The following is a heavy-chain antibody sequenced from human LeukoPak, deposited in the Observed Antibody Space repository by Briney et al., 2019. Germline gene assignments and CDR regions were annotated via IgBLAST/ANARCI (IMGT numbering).Heavy chain of an antibody. D-gene: IGHD6-19*01. CDR2: IYSGGTT. J-gene: IGHJ4*02. V-gene: IGHV3-53*05. Sequence: GGSLRLSCAVSGFTVSSNYMSWVRQAPVKGLEWVSVIYSGGTTYYYADSVKGRFTISTDNSKNTLYLQMNSLRAEDTAVYYCARDQPYSSGWYSDYWGQGTLVTVSS. CDR3: ARDQPYSSGWYSDY. CDR1: GFTVSSNY.